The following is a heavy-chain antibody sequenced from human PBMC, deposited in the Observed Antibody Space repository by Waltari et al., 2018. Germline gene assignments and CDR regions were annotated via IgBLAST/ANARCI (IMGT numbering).Heavy chain of an antibody. J-gene: IGHJ4*02. CDR2: IYHSGST. Sequence: QVQLQESGPGLVKPSETLSLTCAVSGYSISSGYYWGWIRQPPGKGLEWIGSIYHSGSTSYNPSLKSRVTISVDTSKNQFSLKLSSVTAADTAVYYCARHVGEQWPYFDYWGQGTLVTVSS. V-gene: IGHV4-38-2*01. CDR1: GYSISSGYY. D-gene: IGHD6-19*01. CDR3: ARHVGEQWPYFDY.